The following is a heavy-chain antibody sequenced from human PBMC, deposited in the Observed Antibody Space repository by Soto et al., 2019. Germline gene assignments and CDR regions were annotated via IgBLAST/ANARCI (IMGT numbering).Heavy chain of an antibody. CDR3: AKVLPYYYDSSGYYGVLAFDI. CDR2: ISGSGGST. J-gene: IGHJ3*02. D-gene: IGHD3-22*01. Sequence: GGSLRLSCAASGFTFSSYAMSWVRQAPGKGLEWVSAISGSGGSTYYADSVKGRFTISRDNSKNTLYLQMNSLRAEDTAVYYFAKVLPYYYDSSGYYGVLAFDIWGQGTMVTVSS. CDR1: GFTFSSYA. V-gene: IGHV3-23*01.